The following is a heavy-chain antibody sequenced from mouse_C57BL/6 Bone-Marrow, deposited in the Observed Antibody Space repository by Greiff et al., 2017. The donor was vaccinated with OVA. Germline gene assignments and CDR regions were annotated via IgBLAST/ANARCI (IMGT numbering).Heavy chain of an antibody. Sequence: VQLQQSGPELVKPGASVKLSCKASGYTFTSYDINWVKQRPGQGLEWIGWIYPAIGNTKYAPKFPGKATITADTSSNTAYLQLSSLTSEDTAIYYCADGSSYGCYAMDYWGQGTSVTVSS. CDR2: IYPAIGNT. CDR3: ADGSSYGCYAMDY. V-gene: IGHV1-66*01. D-gene: IGHD1-1*01. J-gene: IGHJ4*01. CDR1: GYTFTSYD.